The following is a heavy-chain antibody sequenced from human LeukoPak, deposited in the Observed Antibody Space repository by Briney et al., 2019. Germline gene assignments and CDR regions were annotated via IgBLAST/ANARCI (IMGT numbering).Heavy chain of an antibody. V-gene: IGHV7-4-1*02. CDR3: ARDSVPMIVVVIADPEYFQH. Sequence: GASVKVSCKASGYTFTSYAMNWVRQAPGQGPEWMGWINTNTGNPTYAQGFTGRFVFSLDTSVSTAYLQISSLKAEDTAVYYCARDSVPMIVVVIADPEYFQHWGQGTLVTVSS. J-gene: IGHJ1*01. CDR2: INTNTGNP. CDR1: GYTFTSYA. D-gene: IGHD3-22*01.